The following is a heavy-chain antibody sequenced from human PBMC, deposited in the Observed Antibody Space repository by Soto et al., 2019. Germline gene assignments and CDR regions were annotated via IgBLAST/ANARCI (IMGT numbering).Heavy chain of an antibody. J-gene: IGHJ4*02. CDR3: ASGGADFDSPGDCFDY. Sequence: SETLSLTCAVSGGSISSSNWWSWVRQPPGKVLEWIGEIYHSGSTNYNPSLKSRVTISVDKSKNQFSLKLRAVTAADTAVYYWASGGADFDSPGDCFDYWDQGTLGAVSS. V-gene: IGHV4-4*02. CDR2: IYHSGST. CDR1: GGSISSSNW. D-gene: IGHD3-9*01.